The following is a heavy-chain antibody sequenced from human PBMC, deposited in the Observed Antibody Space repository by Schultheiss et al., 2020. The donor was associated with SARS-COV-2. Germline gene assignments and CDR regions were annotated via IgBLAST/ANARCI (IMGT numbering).Heavy chain of an antibody. CDR2: IGTAGDT. CDR1: GFTFSSYD. CDR3: ARERVVPAAIEFDAFDI. V-gene: IGHV3-13*01. D-gene: IGHD2-2*01. Sequence: GGSLRLSCAASGFTFSSYDMHWVRQGTGKGLEWVSAIGTAGDTYYPGSVKGRFTISRENAKNSLYLQMNSLRAEDTAVYYCARERVVPAAIEFDAFDIWGQGTMVTVSS. J-gene: IGHJ3*02.